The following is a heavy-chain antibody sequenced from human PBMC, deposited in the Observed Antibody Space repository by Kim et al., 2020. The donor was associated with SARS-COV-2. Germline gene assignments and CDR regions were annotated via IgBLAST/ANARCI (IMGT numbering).Heavy chain of an antibody. Sequence: ADSVKGRFTISRDNAKNSLYLQMNSLRAEDTAVYYCARRGVWFGESHFDYWGQGTLVTVSS. CDR3: ARRGVWFGESHFDY. D-gene: IGHD3-10*01. V-gene: IGHV3-11*04. J-gene: IGHJ4*02.